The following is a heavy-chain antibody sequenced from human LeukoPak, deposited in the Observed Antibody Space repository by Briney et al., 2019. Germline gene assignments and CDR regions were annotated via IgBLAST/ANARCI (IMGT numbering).Heavy chain of an antibody. J-gene: IGHJ3*02. CDR3: ARHDRAVAGTRAFDI. Sequence: SEALSLTCTVSGGSISSSSYYWGWIRQPPGKGLEWIGSIYYSGSTYYNPSLKSRVTISVHTSKNQFSLKLSSVTAADTAVYYCARHDRAVAGTRAFDIWGQGTMVTVSS. CDR1: GGSISSSSYY. D-gene: IGHD6-19*01. CDR2: IYYSGST. V-gene: IGHV4-39*01.